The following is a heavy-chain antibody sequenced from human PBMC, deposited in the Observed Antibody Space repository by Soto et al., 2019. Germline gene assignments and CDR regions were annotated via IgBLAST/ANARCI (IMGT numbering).Heavy chain of an antibody. Sequence: QVQLVQSGAEVKKPGSSVKVSCKASGGTFSSYAISWVRQAPGQGLEWMGGIIPIFGTANHAQKFQGRVTITADESTSTAYMELSSLRSEDTAVYYCASAVGYCSSTSCYIPDYWGQGTLVTVSS. J-gene: IGHJ4*02. D-gene: IGHD2-2*02. CDR1: GGTFSSYA. CDR3: ASAVGYCSSTSCYIPDY. V-gene: IGHV1-69*01. CDR2: IIPIFGTA.